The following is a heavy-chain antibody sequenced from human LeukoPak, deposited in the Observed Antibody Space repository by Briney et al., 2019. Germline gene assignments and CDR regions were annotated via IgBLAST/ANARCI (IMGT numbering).Heavy chain of an antibody. V-gene: IGHV7-4-1*02. CDR2: INTNTGNP. J-gene: IGHJ3*02. CDR3: AVPRDSSGYYPPDAFDI. CDR1: GYTFTSYA. D-gene: IGHD3-22*01. Sequence: ASVKVSCKASGYTFTSYAVNWVRQAPGQGLEWMGWINTNTGNPTYAQGFTGRFVFSLDTSVSTAYLQISSLKAEDTAVYYCAVPRDSSGYYPPDAFDIWGQGTMVTVSS.